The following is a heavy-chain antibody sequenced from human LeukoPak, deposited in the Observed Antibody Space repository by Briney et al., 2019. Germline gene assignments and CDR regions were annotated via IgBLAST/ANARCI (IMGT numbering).Heavy chain of an antibody. CDR2: INHSGST. D-gene: IGHD2-2*01. Sequence: SETLSLTCAVYGGSFSGYYWSWIRQPPGKGLQWIGEINHSGSTNYNPSLKSRVTISVDTSKNQFSLKLYSVTAADTAVYYCARPGCPPAIGCHSMDVWGKGTTVTVSS. CDR1: GGSFSGYY. V-gene: IGHV4-34*01. CDR3: ARPGCPPAIGCHSMDV. J-gene: IGHJ6*03.